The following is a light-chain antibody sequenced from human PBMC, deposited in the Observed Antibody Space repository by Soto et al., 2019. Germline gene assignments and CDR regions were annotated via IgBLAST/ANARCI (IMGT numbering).Light chain of an antibody. CDR3: QQYEAVVT. CDR1: ESISNR. V-gene: IGKV3-20*01. J-gene: IGKJ1*01. CDR2: GAS. Sequence: EIVMTQSPATLSVSPGERATLSCRASESISNRLAWYQQKPGQAPRLLIYGASTRATGVPDRFSGSGSGTDFTLTISRLEPEDVAVYYCQQYEAVVTFGQGTKVDIK.